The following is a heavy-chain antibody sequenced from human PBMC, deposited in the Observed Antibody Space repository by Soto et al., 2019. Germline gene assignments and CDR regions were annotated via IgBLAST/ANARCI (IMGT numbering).Heavy chain of an antibody. J-gene: IGHJ6*02. CDR1: GYSVSSNSAA. D-gene: IGHD1-1*01. Sequence: PSQTLSLTCAVSGYSVSSNSAALNWIRQSPSRGLEWLGRTYYRSKWNNDYAVSVRSRITINPDTSKNQFSLQLKSVTPEDTAVYYCARGRAGTMDVWGRGTTVTVSS. V-gene: IGHV6-1*01. CDR2: TYYRSKWNN. CDR3: ARGRAGTMDV.